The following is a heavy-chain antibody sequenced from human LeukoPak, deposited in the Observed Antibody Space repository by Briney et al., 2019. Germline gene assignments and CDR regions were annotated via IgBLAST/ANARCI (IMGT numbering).Heavy chain of an antibody. CDR3: ARGRRIFGVVLDAFDI. CDR2: IYTSGST. V-gene: IGHV4-61*02. D-gene: IGHD3-3*01. CDR1: GGSISSGSYY. Sequence: SETLSLTCTVSGGSISSGSYYWSWIRQPAGKGLEWIGRIYTSGSTNYNPSLKSRVTISVDTSKNQFSLKLSSVTAADTAVYYCARGRRIFGVVLDAFDIWGQGTMVTASS. J-gene: IGHJ3*02.